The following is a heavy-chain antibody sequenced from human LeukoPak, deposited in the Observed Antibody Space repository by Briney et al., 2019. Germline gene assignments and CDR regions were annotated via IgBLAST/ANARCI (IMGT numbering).Heavy chain of an antibody. V-gene: IGHV3-23*01. D-gene: IGHD3-16*01. CDR3: ARDQGAAMDDY. Sequence: GGSLRLSCAASGFTFSTYAMSWVRQAPGKGLEWISGISGSGGSTYYADSVKGRFTISRDNAKNSLYLQMNSLRAEDTAVYYCARDQGAAMDDYWGQGTLVTVSS. CDR2: ISGSGGST. CDR1: GFTFSTYA. J-gene: IGHJ4*02.